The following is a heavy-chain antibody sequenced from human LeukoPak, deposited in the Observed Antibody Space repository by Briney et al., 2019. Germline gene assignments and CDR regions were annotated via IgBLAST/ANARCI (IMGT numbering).Heavy chain of an antibody. D-gene: IGHD6-19*01. V-gene: IGHV3-74*01. CDR1: GFTFSSYA. J-gene: IGHJ4*02. Sequence: PGGSLRLSCSASGFTFSSYAMHWVRHAPGKGLVWVSRINSDGSNTGYADSVKGRFTISRDNAKNTLYLQMNSLRAEDTAVYYCASGGRYSSGWYGYYFDYWGQGTLVTVSS. CDR2: INSDGSNT. CDR3: ASGGRYSSGWYGYYFDY.